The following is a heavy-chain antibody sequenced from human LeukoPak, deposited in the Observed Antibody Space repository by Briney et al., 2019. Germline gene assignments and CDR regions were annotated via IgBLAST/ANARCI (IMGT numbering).Heavy chain of an antibody. CDR3: ARDRPPYDSSGYPSDY. V-gene: IGHV1-2*02. Sequence: ASVKVSCKASGYTFTGYYMHWVRQAPGQGLEWMGWINPNSGGTNYAQKFQGRVTMTRDTSISTAYMERSRLRSDDTAVYYCARDRPPYDSSGYPSDYWGQGTLVTVSS. D-gene: IGHD3-22*01. CDR2: INPNSGGT. J-gene: IGHJ4*02. CDR1: GYTFTGYY.